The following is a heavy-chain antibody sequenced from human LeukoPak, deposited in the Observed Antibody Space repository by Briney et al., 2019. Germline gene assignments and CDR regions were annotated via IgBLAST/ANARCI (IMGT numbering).Heavy chain of an antibody. CDR1: GFTFSTYS. CDR3: ATGVGITIFGVVINAFDI. J-gene: IGHJ3*02. V-gene: IGHV3-48*01. CDR2: ISSSSSTK. D-gene: IGHD3-3*01. Sequence: GGSLRLSCAASGFTFSTYSMNWVRQAPGKGLEWVSYISSSSSTKYYADSVKGRFTISRDNAEKSLYLQMDSLRAEDTAVYYCATGVGITIFGVVINAFDIWGQGTLVTVSS.